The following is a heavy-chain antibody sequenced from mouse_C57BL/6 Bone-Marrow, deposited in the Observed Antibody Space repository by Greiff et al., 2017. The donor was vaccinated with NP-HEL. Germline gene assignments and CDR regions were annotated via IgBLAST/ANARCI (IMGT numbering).Heavy chain of an antibody. D-gene: IGHD1-1*01. CDR3: ARNTTVVATHWYFDV. Sequence: EVKLVESGGDLVKPGGSLKLSCAASGFTFSSYGMSWVRQTPDKRLEWVATISSGGSYTYYPDSVKGRFTISRDNAKNTLYLQMSSLKSEDTAMYYCARNTTVVATHWYFDVWGTGTTVTVSS. CDR1: GFTFSSYG. V-gene: IGHV5-6*01. CDR2: ISSGGSYT. J-gene: IGHJ1*03.